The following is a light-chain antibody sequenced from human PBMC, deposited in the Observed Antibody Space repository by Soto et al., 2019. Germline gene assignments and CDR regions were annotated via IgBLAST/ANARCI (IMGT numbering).Light chain of an antibody. J-gene: IGKJ2*01. V-gene: IGKV1-9*01. Sequence: DIHMTQSPSSLSASVGARVSITCQASQSIVTYLNWYLQKTGKAPKILIYAASNLQSGVPSRFSGSGSETEFTLPITRLQPEDSETYYCQQRNSYPRTFGQGTKVDIK. CDR3: QQRNSYPRT. CDR1: QSIVTY. CDR2: AAS.